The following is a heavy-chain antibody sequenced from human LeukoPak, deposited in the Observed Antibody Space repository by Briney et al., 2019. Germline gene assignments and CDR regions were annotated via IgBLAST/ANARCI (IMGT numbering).Heavy chain of an antibody. CDR3: ARDLRGSRTTGTTGDY. V-gene: IGHV7-4-1*02. D-gene: IGHD1-1*01. CDR2: INTNTGNP. J-gene: IGHJ4*02. CDR1: GYTFTSYA. Sequence: ASVKVSCKASGYTFTSYAMNWVRQAPGQGLEWMGWINTNTGNPTYAQGFTGRFVFSLDTSVSTAYLQISSLKAEDTAVYYCARDLRGSRTTGTTGDYWGQGTLVTVSS.